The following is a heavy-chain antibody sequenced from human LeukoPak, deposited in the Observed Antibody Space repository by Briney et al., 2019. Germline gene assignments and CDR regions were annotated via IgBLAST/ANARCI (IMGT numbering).Heavy chain of an antibody. Sequence: GGSLRLSCAASEFAFGDYGMHWVRQTPAKGLEWLAVISYDGSNTYYADSVKGRFSISRDNSKNTVYLVLNDLRTEDSAIYYCCSATSMTTVTTDYWGQGTLVSVSS. CDR1: EFAFGDYG. V-gene: IGHV3-30*03. J-gene: IGHJ4*02. D-gene: IGHD4-11*01. CDR2: ISYDGSNT. CDR3: CSATSMTTVTTDY.